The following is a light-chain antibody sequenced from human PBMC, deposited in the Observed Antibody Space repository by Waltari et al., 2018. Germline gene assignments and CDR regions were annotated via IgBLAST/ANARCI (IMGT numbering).Light chain of an antibody. Sequence: QSALTQPASVSGSPGQSITISCTGTSSDVGNYNLVSWYQQYPGKAPKVMIYDDNRRPSGVSDRFSGSKSGNTASLTISGVQPEDEADYYCCSYAGSYTWVFGGGTKLTVL. J-gene: IGLJ3*02. CDR3: CSYAGSYTWV. CDR1: SSDVGNYNL. V-gene: IGLV2-23*01. CDR2: DDN.